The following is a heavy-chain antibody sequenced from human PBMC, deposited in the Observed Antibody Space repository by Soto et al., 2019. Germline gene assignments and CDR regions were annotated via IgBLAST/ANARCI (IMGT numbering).Heavy chain of an antibody. D-gene: IGHD2-2*02. CDR3: AKDGLGYCSSTSCYRHYYYGMDV. V-gene: IGHV3-23*01. J-gene: IGHJ6*02. CDR2: MTGSGGIT. Sequence: PGGSLRLSCAASGFTFSSYAMSWVRQAPGKGLEWVSAMTGSGGITYYADSVKGRFTISRDSSKNTLSLQMNSLRAEDTAVYYCAKDGLGYCSSTSCYRHYYYGMDVWAKGPRSPSP. CDR1: GFTFSSYA.